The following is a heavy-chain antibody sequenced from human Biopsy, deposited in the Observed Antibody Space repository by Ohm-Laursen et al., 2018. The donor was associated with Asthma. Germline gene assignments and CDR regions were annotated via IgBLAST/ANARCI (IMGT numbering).Heavy chain of an antibody. CDR3: ARFIDGTFFVDY. D-gene: IGHD1-7*01. Sequence: ESLKISCNASGYTFSDSWIDWVRQMSGKGLEWMGIIFAANSETKYSPSFQGQVTISVDMSISTAFLQWSSLKASDTAMYYCARFIDGTFFVDYWGQGTLVTVSS. CDR1: GYTFSDSW. CDR2: IFAANSET. V-gene: IGHV5-51*01. J-gene: IGHJ4*02.